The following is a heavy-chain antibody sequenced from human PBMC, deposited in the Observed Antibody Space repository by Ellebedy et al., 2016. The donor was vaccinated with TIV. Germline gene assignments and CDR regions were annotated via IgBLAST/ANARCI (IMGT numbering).Heavy chain of an antibody. CDR2: IIPIFGTA. Sequence: SVKVSXXASGYTFTGYYMHWVRQAPGQGLEWMGGIIPIFGTANYAQKFQGRVTITADESTSTAYMELSRLRSDDTAVYYCARAGDYDSSLDYWGQGTLVTVSS. CDR1: GYTFTGYY. D-gene: IGHD3-22*01. J-gene: IGHJ4*02. V-gene: IGHV1-69*13. CDR3: ARAGDYDSSLDY.